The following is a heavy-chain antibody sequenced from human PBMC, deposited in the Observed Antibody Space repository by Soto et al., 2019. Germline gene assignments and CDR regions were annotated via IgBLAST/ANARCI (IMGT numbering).Heavy chain of an antibody. V-gene: IGHV1-69*12. CDR3: ARGRYYGSGSRTDYYYSYGMDV. CDR1: GGTFSSYA. D-gene: IGHD3-10*01. Sequence: QVQLVQSGAEVKKPGSSVKVSCKASGGTFSSYAISWVRQAPGQGLEWMGGIIPIFGTANYAQKCQGRVTMTADESTSTAYRELSSLRSEDTAVYYCARGRYYGSGSRTDYYYSYGMDVWGQGTTVTVSS. CDR2: IIPIFGTA. J-gene: IGHJ6*02.